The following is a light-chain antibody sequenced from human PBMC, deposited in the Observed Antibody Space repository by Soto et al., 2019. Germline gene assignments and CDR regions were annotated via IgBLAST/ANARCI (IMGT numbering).Light chain of an antibody. CDR3: QHYQPLPLT. V-gene: IGKV1-33*01. CDR1: QYISNY. Sequence: DIQMTQSPSSLSASVGDRVTITCQASQYISNYLNWYQQKPGKAPKLLIYDASNLETGVPSRFNGSGSGTDFTFTINSLQPGDIATSYCQHYQPLPLTFGGGTKVEIK. J-gene: IGKJ4*01. CDR2: DAS.